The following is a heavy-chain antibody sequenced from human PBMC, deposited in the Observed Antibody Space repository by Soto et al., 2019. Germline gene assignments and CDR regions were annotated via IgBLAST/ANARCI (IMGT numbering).Heavy chain of an antibody. D-gene: IGHD5-18*01. CDR1: GYTFTSYG. V-gene: IGHV1-18*01. J-gene: IGHJ4*02. CDR2: ISAYNGNT. CDR3: ASSLLVGYGLEGESD. Sequence: QVQLVQSGAEVKKPGASVKVSCKASGYTFTSYGISWVRQAPGQGLEWMGWISAYNGNTNYAQKLQGRVTMTTDTSTSTDYMELRSMRSDDTAVYYCASSLLVGYGLEGESDWGQGTLVTVSS.